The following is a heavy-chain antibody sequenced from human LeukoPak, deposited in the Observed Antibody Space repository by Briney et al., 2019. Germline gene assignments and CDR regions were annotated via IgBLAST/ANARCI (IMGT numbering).Heavy chain of an antibody. CDR3: ARGQGFYSGSYPFDY. CDR2: INHSGST. Sequence: PSETLSLTCAVYGGSFSGYYWSWIRQPPGKGLEWIGEINHSGSTNYNPSLKSRVTISVDTSKNQFSLKLSSVTAADTAVCYCARGQGFYSGSYPFDYWGQGTLVTVSS. V-gene: IGHV4-34*01. J-gene: IGHJ4*02. CDR1: GGSFSGYY. D-gene: IGHD1-26*01.